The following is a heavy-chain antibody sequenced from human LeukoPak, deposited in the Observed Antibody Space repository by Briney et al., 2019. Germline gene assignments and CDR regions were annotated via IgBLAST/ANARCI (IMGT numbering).Heavy chain of an antibody. CDR3: QKKTGGGSPY. Sequence: GGSLRLSCAASGFTFSSFWMHWVRQAPGKGLVWVARIKGDGSSTTYADSVKGRFSISRDNAKNTLYLQMNSLRAEDTAVYYFQKKTGGGSPYWGQGTLLTVSS. V-gene: IGHV3-74*01. CDR2: IKGDGSST. J-gene: IGHJ4*02. CDR1: GFTFSSFW. D-gene: IGHD1-14*01.